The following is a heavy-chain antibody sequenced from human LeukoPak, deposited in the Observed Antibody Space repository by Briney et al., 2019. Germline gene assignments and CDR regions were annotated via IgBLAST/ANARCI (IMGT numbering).Heavy chain of an antibody. CDR2: ISGYNGNT. Sequence: ASLKVSCKASGYTFSNYGICWVRQAPGQGLEWMGWISGYNGNTNYIQNLQGRVTMTTDTSTTTAYVELRSLRSDDTAVYYCARTTYYYDSSGYPDYWGQGTLVTVSS. V-gene: IGHV1-18*01. CDR1: GYTFSNYG. CDR3: ARTTYYYDSSGYPDY. J-gene: IGHJ4*02. D-gene: IGHD3-22*01.